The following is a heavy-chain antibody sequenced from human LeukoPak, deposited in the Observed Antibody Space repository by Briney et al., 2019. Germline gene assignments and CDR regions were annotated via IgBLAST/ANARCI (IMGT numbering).Heavy chain of an antibody. V-gene: IGHV4-30-4*08. Sequence: SQTLSLTCSLSIGSISSGDYYCSWVRQPPGKGLEWIGYIYYSGSTYYNPSLKSRVTMSVDTSKNHFSLRLSSVTAADTAVYYCARDPDWTLGCFDLWGRGTLVTVSS. CDR3: ARDPDWTLGCFDL. D-gene: IGHD3-9*01. J-gene: IGHJ2*01. CDR2: IYYSGST. CDR1: IGSISSGDYY.